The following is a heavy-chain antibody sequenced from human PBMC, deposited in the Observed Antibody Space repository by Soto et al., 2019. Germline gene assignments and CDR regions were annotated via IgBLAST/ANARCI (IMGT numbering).Heavy chain of an antibody. Sequence: GGSLRLSCAASGFTFSNAWINWVRQAPGKGLEWVGRVKSKNDGGTTDFAAPVKGRFAISRDDSKNMVYLEMNNLQTEDTAIYYCTTDSYITPTTIRFDYRGHGTLVTVSS. CDR2: VKSKNDGGTT. J-gene: IGHJ4*01. CDR1: GFTFSNAW. V-gene: IGHV3-15*07. D-gene: IGHD3-10*01. CDR3: TTDSYITPTTIRFDY.